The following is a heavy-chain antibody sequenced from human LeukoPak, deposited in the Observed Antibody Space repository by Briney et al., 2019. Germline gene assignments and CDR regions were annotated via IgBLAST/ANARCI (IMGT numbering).Heavy chain of an antibody. Sequence: GGSLRLSCAASGFTFSDYYMSWIRQAPGKGLEWVSYISSSGSTIYYADSVKGRFTISRDNAKNSLYLQMNSLRAEDTAVYYCASSFGRGYSYGLFDYWGQGTLVTVSS. CDR3: ASSFGRGYSYGLFDY. CDR1: GFTFSDYY. D-gene: IGHD5-18*01. V-gene: IGHV3-11*01. CDR2: ISSSGSTI. J-gene: IGHJ4*02.